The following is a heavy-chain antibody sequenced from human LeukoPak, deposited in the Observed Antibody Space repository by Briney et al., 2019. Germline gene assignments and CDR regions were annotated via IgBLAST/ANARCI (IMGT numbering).Heavy chain of an antibody. V-gene: IGHV3-23*01. CDR2: ISSSGGTT. D-gene: IGHD6-19*01. J-gene: IGHJ4*02. CDR3: AKDNRRHYTSGPNPDSLH. CDR1: GLTFSSYA. Sequence: GGSLRLSCAASGLTFSSYAMTWVRQAPGKGLEWVSTISSSGGTTHYADSVKGRFTISRDNAKNSLYLQMNSLRVEDTAFYYCAKDNRRHYTSGPNPDSLHWGQGALVTVSS.